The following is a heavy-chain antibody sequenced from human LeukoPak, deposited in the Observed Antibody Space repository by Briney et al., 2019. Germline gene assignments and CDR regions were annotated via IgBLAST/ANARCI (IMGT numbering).Heavy chain of an antibody. V-gene: IGHV1-46*01. CDR3: ARDPTYKHDDRYFDY. CDR2: INPSGGST. Sequence: ASGKVSCKASGYTFTSYYMHCVRHAPGQGLEWMGIINPSGGSTSYAQKFQGRVTMTRDTSTSTVDMELSSLRSEDTAVYYCARDPTYKHDDRYFDYWGEGTLVAVS. CDR1: GYTFTSYY. D-gene: IGHD1-1*01. J-gene: IGHJ4*02.